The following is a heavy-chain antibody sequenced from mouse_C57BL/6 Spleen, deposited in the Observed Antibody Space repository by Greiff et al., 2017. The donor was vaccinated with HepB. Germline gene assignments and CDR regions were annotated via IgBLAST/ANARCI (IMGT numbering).Heavy chain of an antibody. Sequence: DVQLVESGGGLVKPGGSLKLSCAASGFTFSSYAMSWVRQTPEKRLEWVATISDGGSYTYYPDNVKGRFTISRDNAKNNLYLQMSHLKSEDTAMYYCARDQYPFAYWGQGTLVTVSA. J-gene: IGHJ3*01. CDR1: GFTFSSYA. V-gene: IGHV5-4*01. CDR2: ISDGGSYT. CDR3: ARDQYPFAY. D-gene: IGHD2-10*02.